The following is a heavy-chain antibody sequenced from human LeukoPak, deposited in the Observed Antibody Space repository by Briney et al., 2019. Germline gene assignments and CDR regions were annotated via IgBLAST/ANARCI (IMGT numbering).Heavy chain of an antibody. J-gene: IGHJ6*03. Sequence: GGTLRLSCAASGFTFSSYGMHWVRQAPGKGLEWVAVISYDGSNKYYADSVKGRFTVSRDNSKNTLNLQMDNLRFEDTAVYYCARVSKPGWFDYYYMDVWGKGTTVIVSS. V-gene: IGHV3-30*03. D-gene: IGHD3-10*01. CDR2: ISYDGSNK. CDR3: ARVSKPGWFDYYYMDV. CDR1: GFTFSSYG.